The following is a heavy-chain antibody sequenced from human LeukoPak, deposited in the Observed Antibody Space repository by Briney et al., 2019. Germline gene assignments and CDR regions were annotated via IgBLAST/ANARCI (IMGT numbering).Heavy chain of an antibody. Sequence: PGGSLRLSCAASGFTFSSYWMSWVRQAPGKGLKWVANIKQDGSEKYYVDSVKGRFTISRDNAKNSLYLQMNGLRAEDTAVYYCARVTGGWYPKNFDYWGQGTLVTVSS. CDR2: IKQDGSEK. CDR1: GFTFSSYW. D-gene: IGHD6-19*01. J-gene: IGHJ4*02. V-gene: IGHV3-7*01. CDR3: ARVTGGWYPKNFDY.